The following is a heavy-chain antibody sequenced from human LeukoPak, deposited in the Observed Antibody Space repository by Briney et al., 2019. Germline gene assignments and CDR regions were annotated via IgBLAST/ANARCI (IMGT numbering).Heavy chain of an antibody. J-gene: IGHJ4*02. CDR2: IYPGDSDT. Sequence: GESLKISCKGSGYSFTSYWIGWVRQMPGKGLEWMGIIYPGDSDTRCSPSFQGQVTISADKSISTAYLQWSSLKASDTAMYYCARGYCTNGVCYGSPGDYWGQGTLVTVSS. V-gene: IGHV5-51*01. D-gene: IGHD2-8*01. CDR1: GYSFTSYW. CDR3: ARGYCTNGVCYGSPGDY.